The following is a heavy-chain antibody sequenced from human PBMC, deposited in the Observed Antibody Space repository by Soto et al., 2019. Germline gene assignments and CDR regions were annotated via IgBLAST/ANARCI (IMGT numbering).Heavy chain of an antibody. Sequence: QVQLQESGPGLVKPSQTLSLTCTVTGGSMTSGDQYWTWIRHRPGEGLEWFGYINHRGSLYYNPSLTRRVSMSVDTSKTQFSLNLSSVTAADTAVYYCASELPQRQRRNMDVWGQGTTVTVSS. J-gene: IGHJ6*02. V-gene: IGHV4-31*03. CDR3: ASELPQRQRRNMDV. CDR2: INHRGSL. D-gene: IGHD1-1*01. CDR1: GGSMTSGDQY.